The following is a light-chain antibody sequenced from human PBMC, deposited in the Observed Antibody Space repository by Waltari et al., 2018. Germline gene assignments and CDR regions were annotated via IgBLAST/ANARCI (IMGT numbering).Light chain of an antibody. Sequence: SGLLTQPPSVSVAPGQTAKIPCRGDHMDNKASPCHQQRPGQAPVLVIYDDSDRPSGIPERFSGSNSGNTATRTISRVEAGDEADYVCQVWDRSNEDAHPYGVFGGGTKLTVL. CDR1: HMDNKA. V-gene: IGLV3-21*02. CDR2: DDS. CDR3: QVWDRSNEDAHPYGV. J-gene: IGLJ2*01.